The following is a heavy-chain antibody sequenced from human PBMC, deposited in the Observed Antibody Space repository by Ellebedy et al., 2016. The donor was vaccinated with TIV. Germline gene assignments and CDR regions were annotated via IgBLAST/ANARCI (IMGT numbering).Heavy chain of an antibody. D-gene: IGHD3-10*01. Sequence: GGSLRLXCAASGFTFSSYAMSWVRQAPGKGLEWVSTISGGGETTYSADSVKGRFTISRDNSRNTLYLQMNGLRAEDTAVYYCARDPYYGFGYFDLWGRGTLVTVSS. J-gene: IGHJ2*01. CDR3: ARDPYYGFGYFDL. CDR2: ISGGGETT. CDR1: GFTFSSYA. V-gene: IGHV3-23*01.